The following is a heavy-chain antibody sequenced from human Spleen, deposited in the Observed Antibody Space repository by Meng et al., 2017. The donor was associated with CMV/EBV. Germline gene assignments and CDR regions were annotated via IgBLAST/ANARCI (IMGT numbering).Heavy chain of an antibody. V-gene: IGHV3-7*01. J-gene: IGHJ4*02. CDR1: GFTFSSYW. CDR3: ARAPSPFAELVPYFDY. D-gene: IGHD6-13*01. Sequence: GESLKISCAASGFTFSSYWMSWVRQASGKGLEWVANIKQEGSEKYYVDSVKGRFTISRDNAKNSLYLQMNSLRAEDTAVYYCARAPSPFAELVPYFDYWGQGTLVTVSS. CDR2: IKQEGSEK.